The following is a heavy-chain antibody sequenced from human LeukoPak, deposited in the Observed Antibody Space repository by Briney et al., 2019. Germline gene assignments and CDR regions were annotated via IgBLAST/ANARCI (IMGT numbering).Heavy chain of an antibody. V-gene: IGHV5-51*01. CDR2: IYPGDSDT. D-gene: IGHD3-3*01. CDR1: GYSFTSYW. CDR3: ARHQGYDFPHVSYYYMDV. J-gene: IGHJ6*03. Sequence: GESLKISCMGSGYSFTSYWIGWVRQMPGKGLEWMGIIYPGDSDTRYSPSFQGQVTISADKSISTAYLQWSSLKASDTAMYYCARHQGYDFPHVSYYYMDVWGKGTTVTVSS.